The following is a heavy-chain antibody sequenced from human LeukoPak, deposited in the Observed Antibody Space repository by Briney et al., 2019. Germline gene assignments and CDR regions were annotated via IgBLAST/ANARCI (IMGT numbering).Heavy chain of an antibody. Sequence: PSETLSLTCTVSGGSISSYYWSWIRQPPGKGLEWIGYIYYSGSTNYNPSLKSRVTISVDTSKNQFSLKLSSVTAADTAVYYCARHEGRGTYPLQHWGQGTLVTVSS. CDR2: IYYSGST. D-gene: IGHD1-26*01. J-gene: IGHJ1*01. CDR1: GGSISSYY. CDR3: ARHEGRGTYPLQH. V-gene: IGHV4-59*08.